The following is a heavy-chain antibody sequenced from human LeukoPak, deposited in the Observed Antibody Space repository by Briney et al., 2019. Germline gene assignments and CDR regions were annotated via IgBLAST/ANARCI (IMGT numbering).Heavy chain of an antibody. V-gene: IGHV1-24*01. CDR1: GYTLTELS. Sequence: ASVKVSCKVSGYTLTELSTHWVRQAPGKGLEWMGGFDPEDGETIYAQKLQGRVTMTTDTSTSTAYMELRSLRSDDTAVYYCARDQVITMVRGVTNNWFDPWGQGTLVTVSS. CDR3: ARDQVITMVRGVTNNWFDP. CDR2: FDPEDGET. D-gene: IGHD3-10*01. J-gene: IGHJ5*02.